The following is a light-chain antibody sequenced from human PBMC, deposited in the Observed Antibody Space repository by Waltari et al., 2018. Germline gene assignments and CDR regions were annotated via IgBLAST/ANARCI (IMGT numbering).Light chain of an antibody. CDR1: SSDVGGYDY. CDR3: CSYAGSHSWV. J-gene: IGLJ3*02. V-gene: IGLV2-11*01. Sequence: QSALTQPRSVSGSPGQSVTLSCTGTSSDVGGYDYVSWYKQRPGKAPKVMVYEVSMRPAVVPVRFSGSKSGNTASLTISGLQAEDEAEYYCCSYAGSHSWVFGGGTRLTVL. CDR2: EVS.